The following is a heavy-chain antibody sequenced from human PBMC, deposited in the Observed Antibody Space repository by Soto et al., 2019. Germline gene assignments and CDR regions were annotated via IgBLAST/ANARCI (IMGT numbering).Heavy chain of an antibody. CDR2: IYWDDDK. V-gene: IGHV2-5*02. CDR3: AHIVVAGLGYDFDY. J-gene: IGHJ4*02. CDR1: GFSLSSTRMA. Sequence: QITLKESGPTLVKPTQTLTLTCTFSGFSLSSTRMAVGWIRQPPGKALEWLALIYWDDDKRYSPFLKSRLTITKDTSKNQVVRTMSNMDPVDTARYYGAHIVVAGLGYDFDYWGQGTLVTVSS. D-gene: IGHD6-19*01.